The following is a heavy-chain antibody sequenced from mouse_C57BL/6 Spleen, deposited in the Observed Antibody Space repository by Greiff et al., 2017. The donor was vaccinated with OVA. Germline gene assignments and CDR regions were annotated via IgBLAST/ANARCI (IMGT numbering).Heavy chain of an antibody. CDR3: TRVPFSRGYSDV. CDR2: ISSGGDYI. CDR1: GFTFSSYA. J-gene: IGHJ1*03. V-gene: IGHV5-9-1*02. Sequence: EVKVEESGEGLVKPGGSLKLSCAASGFTFSSYAMSWVRQTPEKRLEWVAYISSGGDYIYYADTVKGRFTISRDNARNTLYLQMSSLKSEDTAMYYCTRVPFSRGYSDVWGTGTTVTVSS.